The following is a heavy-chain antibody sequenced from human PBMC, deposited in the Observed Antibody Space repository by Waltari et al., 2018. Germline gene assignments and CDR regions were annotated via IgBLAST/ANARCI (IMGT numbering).Heavy chain of an antibody. V-gene: IGHV3-23*01. CDR3: AKDRRTGSYYKGPDYFDY. Sequence: RLSCAASGFTFSSYAMSWVRQAPGKGLEWVSAISGSGGSTYYADSVKGRFTISRDNSKNTLYLQMNSLRAEDTAVYYCAKDRRTGSYYKGPDYFDYWGQGTLATVSS. CDR1: GFTFSSYA. CDR2: ISGSGGST. J-gene: IGHJ4*02. D-gene: IGHD3-10*01.